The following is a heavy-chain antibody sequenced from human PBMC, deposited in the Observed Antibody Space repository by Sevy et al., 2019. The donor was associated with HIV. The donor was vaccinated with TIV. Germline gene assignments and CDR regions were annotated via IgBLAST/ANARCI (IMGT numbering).Heavy chain of an antibody. Sequence: ASVKVSCKASGYTFTGYYMHWVRQAPGQGLEWMGWINPNSGGTNYAQKFQGRVTMTRDTSISTAYMELSRLRSDDTAVYYCARGADGGNSGHCDYWGQGTLVTVSS. CDR2: INPNSGGT. D-gene: IGHD2-21*02. CDR3: ARGADGGNSGHCDY. V-gene: IGHV1-2*02. CDR1: GYTFTGYY. J-gene: IGHJ4*02.